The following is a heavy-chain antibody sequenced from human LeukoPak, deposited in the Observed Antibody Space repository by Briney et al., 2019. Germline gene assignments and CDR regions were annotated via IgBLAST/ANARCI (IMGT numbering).Heavy chain of an antibody. CDR3: ARVGAVAGHFDY. V-gene: IGHV4-61*01. D-gene: IGHD6-19*01. Sequence: SETLSLTCTVSGGSISGSSLYWSWIRQTPGKGLEWIGYIYYSGSTNYNPSLKSRVTISVDTSKNQFSLKLSSVTAADTAVYYCARVGAVAGHFDYWGQGTLVTVSS. CDR1: GGSISGSSLY. J-gene: IGHJ4*02. CDR2: IYYSGST.